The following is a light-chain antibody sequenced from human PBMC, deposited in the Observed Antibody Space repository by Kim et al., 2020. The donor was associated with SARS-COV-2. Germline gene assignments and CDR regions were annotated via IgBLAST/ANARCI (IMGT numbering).Light chain of an antibody. CDR1: SSNIGSYD. Sequence: QSVLTQSPSASGTPGQRVTISCSGSSSNIGSYDVHWYQHLPGTAPKLLIYRNNQWPAGVPDRFSGSKSGTSASLAISGLRSEDEADYYCSVWDDSLSGRVLGGGTQLTVL. CDR2: RNN. J-gene: IGLJ3*02. CDR3: SVWDDSLSGRV. V-gene: IGLV1-47*01.